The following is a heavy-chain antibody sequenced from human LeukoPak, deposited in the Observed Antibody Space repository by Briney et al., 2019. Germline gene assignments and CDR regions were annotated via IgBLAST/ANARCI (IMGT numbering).Heavy chain of an antibody. CDR3: AGYCSSTSCFDY. CDR1: GGTFSSYA. D-gene: IGHD2-2*01. V-gene: IGHV1-69*13. CDR2: IIPIFGTA. J-gene: IGHJ4*02. Sequence: SVKVSCKASGGTFSSYAISWVRQAPGQGLEWMGGIIPIFGTANYAQRFQGRVTITADESASTAYMELSSLRSEDTAVYYCAGYCSSTSCFDYWGQGTLVTVSS.